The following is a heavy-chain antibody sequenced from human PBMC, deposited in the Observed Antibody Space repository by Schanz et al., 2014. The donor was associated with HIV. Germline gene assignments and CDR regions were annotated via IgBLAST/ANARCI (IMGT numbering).Heavy chain of an antibody. J-gene: IGHJ4*02. CDR2: ISYDGTNE. CDR3: AKDLGGFSAYEAYTSGRGY. Sequence: QVQLVESGGGVVQPGRSLRLSCAASGFTFSSYGMHWVRQAPGKGLEWVAVISYDGTNEYYADSVKGRFTVSRDNSKNTLYLQMNSRRAEDTAVYYCAKDLGGFSAYEAYTSGRGYWGQGTLVIVSS. CDR1: GFTFSSYG. V-gene: IGHV3-30*18. D-gene: IGHD5-12*01.